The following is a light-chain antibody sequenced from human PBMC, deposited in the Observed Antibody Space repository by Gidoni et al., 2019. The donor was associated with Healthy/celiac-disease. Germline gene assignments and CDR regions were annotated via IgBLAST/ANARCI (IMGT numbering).Light chain of an antibody. V-gene: IGKV2-28*01. J-gene: IGKJ1*01. CDR2: LGS. CDR1: PAFLDSNVYNY. Sequence: VIPGEPACISFRCSPAFLDSNVYNYLAGYLHKPAQSPLLLIYLGSNRSSGVSDRYSGSGSGTDFTLKISRVEAEDVAVYYCIQALQTPLTFGQGTKVEIK. CDR3: IQALQTPLT.